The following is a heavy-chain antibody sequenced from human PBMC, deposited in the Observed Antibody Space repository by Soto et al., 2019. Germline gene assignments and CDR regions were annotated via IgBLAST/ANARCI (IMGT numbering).Heavy chain of an antibody. CDR1: GYTFTSYA. CDR2: INAGNGNT. Sequence: GASVKVSCKASGYTFTSYAMHWVRQAPGQRLEWMGWINAGNGNTKYSQKFQGRVTITRDTSASTAYMELSSLRSEDTAVYYCARDEVGDMAFYYYYGMDVWGQWTTVTVS. J-gene: IGHJ6*02. D-gene: IGHD3-3*01. CDR3: ARDEVGDMAFYYYYGMDV. V-gene: IGHV1-3*01.